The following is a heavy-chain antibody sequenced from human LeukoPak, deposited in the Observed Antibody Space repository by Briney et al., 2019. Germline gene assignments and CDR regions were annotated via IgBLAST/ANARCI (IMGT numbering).Heavy chain of an antibody. V-gene: IGHV3-30-3*01. J-gene: IGHJ4*02. CDR3: ARRGGDGKYFDY. Sequence: GGSLRLSCAASGFTFSSYAMHWVRQAPGKGLEWVAVISYDGGNKYYADSVKGRFTISRDNSKNTLYLQMNSLRAEDTAVYYCARRGGDGKYFDYWGQGTLVTVSS. CDR1: GFTFSSYA. D-gene: IGHD1-26*01. CDR2: ISYDGGNK.